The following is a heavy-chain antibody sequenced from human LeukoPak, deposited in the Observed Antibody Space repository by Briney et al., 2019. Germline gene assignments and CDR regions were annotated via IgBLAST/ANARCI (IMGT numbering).Heavy chain of an antibody. Sequence: PGRSLRLSCAASGFTFDDYAMHWVRQAPGKGLEWVSGISWNSGSIGYADSVKGRFTISRDNAKNSLYLQKNSLRAEDMALYYCAKGTGYLGGFDYWGQEPWSPSPQ. J-gene: IGHJ4*01. D-gene: IGHD5-12*01. CDR2: ISWNSGSI. V-gene: IGHV3-9*03. CDR3: AKGTGYLGGFDY. CDR1: GFTFDDYA.